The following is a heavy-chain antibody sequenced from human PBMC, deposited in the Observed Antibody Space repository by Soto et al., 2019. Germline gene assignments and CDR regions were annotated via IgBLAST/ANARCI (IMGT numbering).Heavy chain of an antibody. CDR1: EVNIRGLA. CDR2: ISDSGST. CDR3: AIFWSLKGYDAIPSCVPFLAF. J-gene: IGHJ4*01. Sequence: HRWRASEVNIRGLAVRRVRKDQGRGLEWVSTISDSGSTYYTDSDKGRFTISRDNSKNTLYLQMNSLRAEDTAVYYCAIFWSLKGYDAIPSCVPFLAFWVNGTLVPVSS. D-gene: IGHD2-2*02. V-gene: IGHV3-23*01.